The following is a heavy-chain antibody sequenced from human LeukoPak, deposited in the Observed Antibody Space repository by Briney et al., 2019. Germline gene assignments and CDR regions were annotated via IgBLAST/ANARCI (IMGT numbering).Heavy chain of an antibody. CDR2: IYYSGST. Sequence: SETLSLTCTVSGGSISSSSYYWGWIRQPPGKGLEWIGSIYYSGSTYYNPSLKSRVTISVDTSKNQFSLKLSSVTAADTAVYYCARVVVVPAGGWFDPWGQGTLVTVSS. V-gene: IGHV4-39*07. J-gene: IGHJ5*02. CDR1: GGSISSSSYY. CDR3: ARVVVVPAGGWFDP. D-gene: IGHD2-2*01.